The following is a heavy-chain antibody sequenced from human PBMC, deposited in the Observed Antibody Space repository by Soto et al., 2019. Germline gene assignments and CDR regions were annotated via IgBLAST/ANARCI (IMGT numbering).Heavy chain of an antibody. J-gene: IGHJ4*02. CDR2: IYWDDDK. CDR1: GFSLSTSGVG. Sequence: QITLKESGPTLVKPTQTLTLTCTFSGFSLSTSGVGVGWIRQPPGKALEWLALIYWDDDKRYSPSLKSRLTITKDXXKXQXXLTMTNMDPVDTATYYCAHSRSVKYSSGGVGYFDYWGQGTLVTVSS. D-gene: IGHD6-19*01. CDR3: AHSRSVKYSSGGVGYFDY. V-gene: IGHV2-5*02.